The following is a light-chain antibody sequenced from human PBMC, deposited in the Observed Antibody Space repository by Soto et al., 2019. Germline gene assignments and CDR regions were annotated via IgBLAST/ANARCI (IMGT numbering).Light chain of an antibody. CDR1: QGISDY. CDR3: QQFNAYSLT. Sequence: DIQLTQSPSFLSASVGDRVTISCRASQGISDYLAWYQQKPGKAPKLLIYGASTLQSGVPSRFSGSASGTEFTLTISSLQPEVFATYSCQQFNAYSLTFGGGTKLEIK. J-gene: IGKJ4*01. CDR2: GAS. V-gene: IGKV1-9*01.